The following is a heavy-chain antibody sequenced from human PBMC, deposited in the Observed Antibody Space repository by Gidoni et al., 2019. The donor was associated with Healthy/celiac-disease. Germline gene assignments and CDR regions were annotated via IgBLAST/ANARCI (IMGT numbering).Heavy chain of an antibody. CDR2: IKSKTDGGTT. CDR3: TTELEVVVPDY. CDR1: GFTFNNAW. V-gene: IGHV3-15*01. J-gene: IGHJ4*02. D-gene: IGHD2-15*01. Sequence: EVQLVESGGGLVKPGGSLRLSCAAPGFTFNNAWMSWVRQAPGKGMEWVGRIKSKTDGGTTDYAAPVKGRFTISRDDSKNTLYLQMNSLKTEDTAVYYCTTELEVVVPDYWGQGTLVTVSS.